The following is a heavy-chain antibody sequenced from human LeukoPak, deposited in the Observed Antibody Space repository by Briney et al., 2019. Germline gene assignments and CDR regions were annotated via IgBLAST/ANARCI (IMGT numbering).Heavy chain of an antibody. D-gene: IGHD3-10*01. Sequence: GASVKVSCRASGYTFTSYDINWVRQATGQGLEWMGWISAYNGNTNYAQNLQGRVTMTTDTSTSTAYMELRSLRSDDTAVYYCARDKYGSEGDYWGQGTLVTVSS. CDR3: ARDKYGSEGDY. J-gene: IGHJ4*02. CDR1: GYTFTSYD. CDR2: ISAYNGNT. V-gene: IGHV1-18*01.